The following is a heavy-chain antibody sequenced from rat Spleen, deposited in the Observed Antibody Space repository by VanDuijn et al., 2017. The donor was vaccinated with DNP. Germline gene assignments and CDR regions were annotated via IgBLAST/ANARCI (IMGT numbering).Heavy chain of an antibody. V-gene: IGHV5-7*01. D-gene: IGHD1-2*01. CDR2: ISASGGST. CDR3: AREEQLSLYYAMDA. J-gene: IGHJ4*01. Sequence: EVRLVESGGGLVQPGRSLKLSCAASGFTFSDYNMAWVRQAPKRGLEWVASISASGGSTSYRDSVKGRFTISRDNAKSTLYLQMDSLRSEDTATYYCAREEQLSLYYAMDAWGQGTSVTVSS. CDR1: GFTFSDYN.